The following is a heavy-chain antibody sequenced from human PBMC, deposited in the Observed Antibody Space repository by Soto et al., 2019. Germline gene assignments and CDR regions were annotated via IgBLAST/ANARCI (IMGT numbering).Heavy chain of an antibody. CDR3: ARDRMSGSPWGYYYYGMDV. V-gene: IGHV1-18*01. CDR1: GYTFTSYG. CDR2: ISAYNGNT. D-gene: IGHD1-26*01. J-gene: IGHJ6*02. Sequence: QVQLVQSGAEVKKPGASVKVSCKASGYTFTSYGISWVRQAPGQGLEWMGWISAYNGNTNYAQKLQGRVTMNPDTAMSTAYMERRSLRSDDTAVYYCARDRMSGSPWGYYYYGMDVWGQGTTVTVSS.